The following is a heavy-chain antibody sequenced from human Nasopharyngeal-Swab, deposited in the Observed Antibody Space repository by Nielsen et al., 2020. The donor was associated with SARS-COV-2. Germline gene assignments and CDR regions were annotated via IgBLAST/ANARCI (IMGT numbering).Heavy chain of an antibody. CDR1: GGTFSSYA. V-gene: IGHV1-69*06. Sequence: SVKVSCKASGGTFSSYAISWVRQAPGQGLEWMGGIIPIFGTANYAQKFQGRVTMTEDTSTDTAYMELSSMRSEDTAVYYCATGPRGFGEWYWGQGTLVTVSS. CDR3: ATGPRGFGEWY. CDR2: IIPIFGTA. J-gene: IGHJ4*02. D-gene: IGHD3-10*01.